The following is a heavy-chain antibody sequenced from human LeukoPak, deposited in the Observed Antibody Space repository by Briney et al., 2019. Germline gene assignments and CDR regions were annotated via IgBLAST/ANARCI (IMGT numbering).Heavy chain of an antibody. J-gene: IGHJ4*02. CDR2: ISYDGSNK. D-gene: IGHD2-15*01. V-gene: IGHV3-30*18. CDR1: GFTFSSYG. Sequence: GGSLRLSCAASGFTFSSYGMHWVRQAPGKGLEWVAVISYDGSNKYYADSVKGRFTISRDNSKNTLYLQMYSLRAEDTAVYYCAKDNAAYFDYWGQGTLVTVSS. CDR3: AKDNAAYFDY.